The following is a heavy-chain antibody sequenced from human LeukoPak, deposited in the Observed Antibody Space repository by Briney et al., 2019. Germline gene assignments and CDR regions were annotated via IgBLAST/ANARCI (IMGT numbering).Heavy chain of an antibody. CDR1: GFTFSRSA. D-gene: IGHD2-21*02. CDR2: IVVGSGNT. Sequence: GASVKVSCKASGFTFSRSAVQWVRQARGQRLEWIGWIVVGSGNTNYAQKFQERVTITRDMSTSTAYMELSSLRSEDTAVYYCAADGSQPLLYFDYYYMDVWGKGTTVTVSS. J-gene: IGHJ6*03. V-gene: IGHV1-58*01. CDR3: AADGSQPLLYFDYYYMDV.